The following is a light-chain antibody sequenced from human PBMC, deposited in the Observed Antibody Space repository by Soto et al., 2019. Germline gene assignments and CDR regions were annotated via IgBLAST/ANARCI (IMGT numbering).Light chain of an antibody. CDR1: QSISSY. Sequence: DIQMTQSPSSLSASVGDRVTITCRASQSISSYLNWYQQKPGKAPKLLIYDASSLESGVPSRFSGSGSGTEFTLTISSLQAEDVAVYYCQQYSTSPITFGQGTRLEIK. V-gene: IGKV1-39*01. CDR2: DAS. J-gene: IGKJ5*01. CDR3: QQYSTSPIT.